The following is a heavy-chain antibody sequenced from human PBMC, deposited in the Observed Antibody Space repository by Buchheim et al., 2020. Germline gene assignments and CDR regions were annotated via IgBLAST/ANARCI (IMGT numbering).Heavy chain of an antibody. Sequence: QVQLQQWGAGLLKPSETLSLTCAVYGGSFSGYYWSWIRQPPGKGLEWIGEINHSGSTNYNPSFKSRVTISVDTSKNQFSLKLSSVTAADTAVYYCARGGNCTNGVCYTGPVGDYWGQGTL. CDR2: INHSGST. V-gene: IGHV4-34*01. CDR3: ARGGNCTNGVCYTGPVGDY. J-gene: IGHJ4*02. D-gene: IGHD2-8*01. CDR1: GGSFSGYY.